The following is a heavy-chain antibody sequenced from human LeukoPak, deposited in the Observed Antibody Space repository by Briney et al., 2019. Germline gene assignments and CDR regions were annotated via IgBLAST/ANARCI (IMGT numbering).Heavy chain of an antibody. CDR2: ISGGGGST. Sequence: GGSLRLSCAASGFTISSYAMSWVRQAPGKGLEWVSAISGGGGSTYYADSVKGRFTISRDKSKNTLYLQMNSLRAEDTAVYYCAKDLGCSSSSCHYFDYWGQGTLVTVSS. CDR3: AKDLGCSSSSCHYFDY. J-gene: IGHJ4*02. D-gene: IGHD2-2*01. CDR1: GFTISSYA. V-gene: IGHV3-23*01.